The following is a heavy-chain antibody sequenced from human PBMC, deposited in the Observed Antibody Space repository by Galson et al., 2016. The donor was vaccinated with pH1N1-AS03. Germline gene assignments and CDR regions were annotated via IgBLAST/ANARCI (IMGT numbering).Heavy chain of an antibody. V-gene: IGHV3-23*01. D-gene: IGHD6-13*01. Sequence: SLRLSCAVSGFTFGDYYMTWVRQAPGKGPEWVSAISGGVHNTYYADSVRGRFTISRDSSKNTLYLQMNSLRAEDTAVYYCVKEGLAAATFDDWGQGTLVIVSS. J-gene: IGHJ4*02. CDR3: VKEGLAAATFDD. CDR2: ISGGVHNT. CDR1: GFTFGDYY.